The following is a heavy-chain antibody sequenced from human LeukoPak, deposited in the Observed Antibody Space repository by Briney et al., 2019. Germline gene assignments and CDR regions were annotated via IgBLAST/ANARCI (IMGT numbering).Heavy chain of an antibody. Sequence: SETLSLTCAVSSGSISSGGYSWSWIRQPPGKGLEWIGYIYHSGSTYYNPSLKSRVTISVDRSKNQFSLKLSSVTAADTAVYYCARGGYCSSTSCSSNWFDPWGQGTLVTVSS. D-gene: IGHD2-2*01. CDR2: IYHSGST. V-gene: IGHV4-30-2*01. CDR3: ARGGYCSSTSCSSNWFDP. CDR1: SGSISSGGYS. J-gene: IGHJ5*02.